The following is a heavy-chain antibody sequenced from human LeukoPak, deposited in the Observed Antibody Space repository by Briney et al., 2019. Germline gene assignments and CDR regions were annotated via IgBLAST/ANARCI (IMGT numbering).Heavy chain of an antibody. Sequence: PGGSLRLSCAASGFTFSSYGMHWVRQAPGKGLEGVAVIWYDGSNKYYADSVKGRFTISRDNSKNTLYLQMNSLRAEDTAVYYCAKDSGSYLYYFDYWGQGTLVTVSS. V-gene: IGHV3-33*06. D-gene: IGHD1-26*01. CDR1: GFTFSSYG. J-gene: IGHJ4*02. CDR2: IWYDGSNK. CDR3: AKDSGSYLYYFDY.